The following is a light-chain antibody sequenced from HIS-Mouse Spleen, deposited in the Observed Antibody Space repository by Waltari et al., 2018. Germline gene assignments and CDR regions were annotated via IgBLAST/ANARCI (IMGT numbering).Light chain of an antibody. J-gene: IGLJ2*01. CDR1: KLGDKY. CDR2: QDS. Sequence: SYELTQPPSVSVSPGQTASITCSGDKLGDKYACWYQQKPGQSPVLVSDQDSKRPSGIPWRFPGSNSGNTATLTISGTQAMDEADYYCQAWDSSTVVFGGGTKLTVL. V-gene: IGLV3-1*01. CDR3: QAWDSSTVV.